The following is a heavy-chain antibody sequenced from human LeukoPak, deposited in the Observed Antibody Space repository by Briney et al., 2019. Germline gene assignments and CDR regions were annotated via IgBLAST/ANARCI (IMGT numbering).Heavy chain of an antibody. Sequence: GGSLRLSCGASGFTFSNYLMSWVRQAPGKGLEWVASIKLDGSEKTYVDSAKGRFTISRDNAKSSLYLQMSSLRAEDTAVYFCARGRATWDYWGQGSLVTVSS. CDR3: ARGRATWDY. D-gene: IGHD1-26*01. J-gene: IGHJ4*02. V-gene: IGHV3-7*01. CDR2: IKLDGSEK. CDR1: GFTFSNYL.